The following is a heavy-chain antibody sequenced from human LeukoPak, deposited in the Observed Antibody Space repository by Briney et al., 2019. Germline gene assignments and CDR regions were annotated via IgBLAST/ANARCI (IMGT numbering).Heavy chain of an antibody. Sequence: ASVKVSCKASGYTFTGYYMHWVRQAPGQGLEWMGWINPNSGGTNYAQKFQGRVTITADESTSTAYMELSSLRSEDTAVYYCARNNWNDRGHFDYWGQGTLVTVSS. CDR1: GYTFTGYY. CDR2: INPNSGGT. J-gene: IGHJ4*02. CDR3: ARNNWNDRGHFDY. D-gene: IGHD1-20*01. V-gene: IGHV1-2*02.